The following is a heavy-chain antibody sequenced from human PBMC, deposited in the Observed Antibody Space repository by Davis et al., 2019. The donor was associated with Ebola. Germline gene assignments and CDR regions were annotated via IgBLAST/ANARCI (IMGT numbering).Heavy chain of an antibody. J-gene: IGHJ4*02. CDR1: GFTFSDYY. V-gene: IGHV3-11*04. D-gene: IGHD2-2*01. CDR3: AKGFSRSSTRPDVRKDY. Sequence: PGGSLRLSCAASGFTFSDYYMSWIRQAPGKGLEWVSYISSSGGSTYYADSVKGRFTISRDNAKNALYLQMNSLRAEDTAVYYCAKGFSRSSTRPDVRKDYCGQGTLVTVSS. CDR2: ISSSGGST.